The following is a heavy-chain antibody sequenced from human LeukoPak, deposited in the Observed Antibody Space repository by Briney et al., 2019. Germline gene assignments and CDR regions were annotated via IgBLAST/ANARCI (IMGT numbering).Heavy chain of an antibody. D-gene: IGHD3-3*01. V-gene: IGHV4-31*03. J-gene: IGHJ4*02. CDR3: ARDRFLGEEYYFDY. CDR2: IYYSGST. CDR1: GVSISSGGYY. Sequence: SETLSLTCTVSGVSISSGGYYWSWIRQHPGKGLEWIGYIYYSGSTYYNPSLKSRVTISVDTSKNQFSLKLSSVTAADTAVYYCARDRFLGEEYYFDYWAREPWSPSPQ.